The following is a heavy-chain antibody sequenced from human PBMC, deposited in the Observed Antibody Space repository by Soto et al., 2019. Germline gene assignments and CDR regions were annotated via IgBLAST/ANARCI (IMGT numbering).Heavy chain of an antibody. CDR3: ARSERARLKGFEI. CDR1: GGTFSSSA. J-gene: IGHJ3*02. D-gene: IGHD5-12*01. V-gene: IGHV1-69*06. Sequence: QVQLEQSGAEVRKPGSSVKVSCKASGGTFSSSAINWLRQAPGQGPEWMGGIIPTFGTSNYIPRLRGRVTITADTSTNPDYIEVSSLTSEDTAMYYCARSERARLKGFEIWVQGPMVTVSA. CDR2: IIPTFGTS.